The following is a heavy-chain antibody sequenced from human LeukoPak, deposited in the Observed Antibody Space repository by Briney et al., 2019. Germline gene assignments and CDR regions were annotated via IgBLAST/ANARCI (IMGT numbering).Heavy chain of an antibody. CDR2: ISGSGGST. CDR3: AKFLGSSWYGYDAFDI. V-gene: IGHV3-23*01. D-gene: IGHD6-13*01. J-gene: IGHJ3*02. Sequence: GGSLRLSCAASGFTFSSYAMSWVRQAPGKGLEWVSAISGSGGSTYYADSVKGRFTISRDNSKNTLYLQMNSLRAEDTAVYYCAKFLGSSWYGYDAFDIWGQGTMVTVSS. CDR1: GFTFSSYA.